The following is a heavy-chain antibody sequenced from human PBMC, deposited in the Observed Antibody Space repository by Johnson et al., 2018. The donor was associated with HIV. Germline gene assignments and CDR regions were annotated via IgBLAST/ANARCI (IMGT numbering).Heavy chain of an antibody. J-gene: IGHJ3*02. CDR1: GFTFSRHA. CDR2: ISYDGGNK. CDR3: ARGEYPGIAVAGPALYVCDI. Sequence: QVQLVESGGGLVKPGGSLRLSCAASGFTFSRHAMHWVRQAPGKGLEWVACISYDGGNKYYADSVKGRFTISRDNSKNTLNLQMNSLRTDDTAVYSCARGEYPGIAVAGPALYVCDIWGQGTMVTVSS. D-gene: IGHD6-19*01. V-gene: IGHV3-30*04.